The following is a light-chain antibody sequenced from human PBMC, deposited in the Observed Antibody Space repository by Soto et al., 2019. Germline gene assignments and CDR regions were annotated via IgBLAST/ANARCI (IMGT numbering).Light chain of an antibody. CDR2: AAS. CDR3: QQSYSAPIT. CDR1: QSISNY. Sequence: DIQMTQSPSSLSASVGDRVIITCRASQSISNYLNWYQQKPGKAPKLLIFAASSLQSGVPSRFSGSGSGPNFTLTISSLQPEDFAAYYCQQSYSAPITFGQGTRLEIK. V-gene: IGKV1-39*01. J-gene: IGKJ5*01.